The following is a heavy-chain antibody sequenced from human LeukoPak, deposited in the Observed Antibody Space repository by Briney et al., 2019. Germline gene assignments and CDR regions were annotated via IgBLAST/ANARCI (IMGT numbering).Heavy chain of an antibody. CDR3: ASQYGLGRGAFDI. V-gene: IGHV3-66*04. CDR2: IYSGGSP. J-gene: IGHJ3*02. Sequence: GGSLGLSCAASGFIVSSNYMSWVRQAPGKGLEWVSVIYSGGSPYYGDSVKGRFTISRDKSKNTLYLQMNRLRAEDTAVYYCASQYGLGRGAFDIWGQGTMVTVSS. CDR1: GFIVSSNY. D-gene: IGHD3-10*01.